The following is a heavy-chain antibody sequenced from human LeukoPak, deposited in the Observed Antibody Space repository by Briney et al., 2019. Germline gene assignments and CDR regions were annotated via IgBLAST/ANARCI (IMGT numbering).Heavy chain of an antibody. D-gene: IGHD5-24*01. CDR3: AMKAVPRPRLHDAFDF. J-gene: IGHJ3*01. CDR2: ISGSASST. CDR1: GLTVSSND. V-gene: IGHV3-23*01. Sequence: GGSLRLSRAASGLTVSSNDMSWVRQAREKGLEWVSAISGSASSTYHADSVKGRFTISRDNSKNTLYLQMNSLRADDTAVYYCAMKAVPRPRLHDAFDFWGQGTVVSVSS.